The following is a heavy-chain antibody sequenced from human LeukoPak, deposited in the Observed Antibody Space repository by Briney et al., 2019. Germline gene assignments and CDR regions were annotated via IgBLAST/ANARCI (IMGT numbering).Heavy chain of an antibody. V-gene: IGHV3-53*01. CDR3: ARATLDN. CDR2: IYSGGST. CDR1: GFSVSTNY. J-gene: IGHJ4*02. Sequence: GGSLRLSCAASGFSVSTNYISWVRQAPGKGLEWVSVIYSGGSTKYADSVKARFTISRDNSKNTVYLQMNSLRAEDTAVYYCARATLDNWGQGTLVTVSS.